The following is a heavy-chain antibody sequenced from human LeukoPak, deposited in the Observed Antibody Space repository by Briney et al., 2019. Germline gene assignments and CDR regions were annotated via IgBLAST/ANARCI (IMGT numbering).Heavy chain of an antibody. CDR3: ARDPGELDAFDI. CDR2: ISAYNGET. D-gene: IGHD1-26*01. J-gene: IGHJ3*02. V-gene: IGHV1-18*01. Sequence: GASVKVSCKASGYTFTSYGISWGRQAPGQGLEWMGWISAYNGETNYAQKLQGRVTMTTDTSTSTAYMELRSRRSDDTAVYYCARDPGELDAFDIWGQGTMVTVSS. CDR1: GYTFTSYG.